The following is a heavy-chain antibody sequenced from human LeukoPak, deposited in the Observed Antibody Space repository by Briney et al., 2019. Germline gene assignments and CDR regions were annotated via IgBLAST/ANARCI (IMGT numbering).Heavy chain of an antibody. CDR1: GFTFSSYA. V-gene: IGHV3-30-3*01. Sequence: AGGSLRLSCAASGFTFSSYAMHWVRQAPGKGLEWVAVISYDGSNKYYADSVKGRFTISRDNSKNTLYLQMNSLRAEDTAVYYCARRPSPYCGGDCYVHYWGQGTLVTVSS. CDR2: ISYDGSNK. D-gene: IGHD2-21*02. CDR3: ARRPSPYCGGDCYVHY. J-gene: IGHJ4*02.